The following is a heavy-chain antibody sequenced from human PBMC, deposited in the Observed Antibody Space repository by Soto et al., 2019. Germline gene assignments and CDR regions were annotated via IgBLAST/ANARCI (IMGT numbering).Heavy chain of an antibody. J-gene: IGHJ5*02. CDR1: GYTFFTYD. CDR2: ISTYSGDT. CDR3: ARHHGPTTSENWFDP. Sequence: ASVKVSCKASGYTFFTYDISWVRQAPGQGREWMGWISTYSGDTKYAQKFQGRVTMTTDTSTTTAYLELRSLRSDDTAVYYCARHHGPTTSENWFDPWGQGXLVTVSS. V-gene: IGHV1-18*01. D-gene: IGHD5-12*01.